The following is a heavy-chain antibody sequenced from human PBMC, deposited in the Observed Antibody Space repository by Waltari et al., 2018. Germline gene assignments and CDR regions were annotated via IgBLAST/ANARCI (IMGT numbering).Heavy chain of an antibody. CDR3: ARGGGHEWGPSY. Sequence: EVQLVESGGGLVQPGESLSLFCVASGFTFSSYDMNWVRQAPGKGLEWLSSSSSSGTTIYYADAVRGRFTSSRDNAKNALYLQMNSLRAEDTALYYCARGGGHEWGPSYWGQGTLVNVSP. CDR1: GFTFSSYD. D-gene: IGHD5-12*01. J-gene: IGHJ4*02. V-gene: IGHV3-48*03. CDR2: SSSSGTTI.